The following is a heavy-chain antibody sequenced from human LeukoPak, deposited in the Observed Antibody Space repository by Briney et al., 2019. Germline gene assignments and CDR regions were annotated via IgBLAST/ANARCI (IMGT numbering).Heavy chain of an antibody. CDR2: VSGIGGIT. D-gene: IGHD2-2*01. CDR3: AKWGSEVLRAASV. J-gene: IGHJ6*02. V-gene: IGHV3-23*01. Sequence: GGSLSLFCAPSGLPLSRCAMRGLRQPPRRGLEWVSGVSGIGGITYYADSVKGRLTISRDNSKSTLYPQMNSLRAEDTAVYCCAKWGSEVLRAASVWGQGTTVTVSS. CDR1: GLPLSRCA.